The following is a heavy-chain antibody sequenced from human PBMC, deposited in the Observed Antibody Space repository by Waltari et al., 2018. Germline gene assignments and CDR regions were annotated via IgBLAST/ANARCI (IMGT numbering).Heavy chain of an antibody. V-gene: IGHV3-30*02. J-gene: IGHJ4*02. CDR2: IRFDGNDK. Sequence: QVQLVESGGGVVQPGGSLRLSCAASGFRFNNYGMHWVRQSPGKGLEWVAFIRFDGNDKYYADSVKGRFTISRDNSNNTLFLQMNSLRVEDTAVYYCAKGTGPSRYFDWLSNWGQGTLLTVSS. CDR3: AKGTGPSRYFDWLSN. CDR1: GFRFNNYG. D-gene: IGHD3-9*01.